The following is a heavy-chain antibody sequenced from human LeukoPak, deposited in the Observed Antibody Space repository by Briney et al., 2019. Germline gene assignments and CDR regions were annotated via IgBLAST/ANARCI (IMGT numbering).Heavy chain of an antibody. CDR2: ISAYNGNT. CDR3: ARPLDYGDYNWFDP. CDR1: GYTFTSYG. Sequence: VASVKVSCKASGYTFTSYGISWVRQAPGQGLEWMGWISAYNGNTNYAQKFQGRVTMTRNTSISTAYMELSSLRSEDTAVYYCARPLDYGDYNWFDPWGQGTLVTVSS. J-gene: IGHJ5*02. V-gene: IGHV1-18*01. D-gene: IGHD4-17*01.